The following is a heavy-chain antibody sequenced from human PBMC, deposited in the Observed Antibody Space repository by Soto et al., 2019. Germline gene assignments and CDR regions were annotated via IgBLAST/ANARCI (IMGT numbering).Heavy chain of an antibody. CDR2: IYPGDSDT. CDR1: GYSFTSYW. CDR3: ASAKRRDMATIGGYFDY. D-gene: IGHD5-12*01. V-gene: IGHV5-51*01. Sequence: GESLKISCKGSGYSFTSYWIGWVRQMPGKGLEWMGIIYPGDSDTRYSPSFQGQVTISADKSISTAYLQWSSLKASDTAMYYCASAKRRDMATIGGYFDYWGQGTLVTVSS. J-gene: IGHJ4*02.